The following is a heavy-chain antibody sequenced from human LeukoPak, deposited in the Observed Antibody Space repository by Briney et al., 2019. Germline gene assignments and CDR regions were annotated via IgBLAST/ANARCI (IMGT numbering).Heavy chain of an antibody. D-gene: IGHD5-18*01. CDR2: ISGSGGST. V-gene: IGHV3-23*01. CDR3: AKERRGYSYGDFDY. Sequence: GGSLRLSCAASGFTFSSYAMSWVRQAPGKGLEWVSAISGSGGSTYYADSVKGRFTTSRDNSKNTLYLQMNSLSAEDTAVYYCAKERRGYSYGDFDYWGQGTLVTVSS. J-gene: IGHJ4*02. CDR1: GFTFSSYA.